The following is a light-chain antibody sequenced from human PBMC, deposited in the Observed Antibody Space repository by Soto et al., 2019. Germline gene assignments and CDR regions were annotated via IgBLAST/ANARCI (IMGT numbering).Light chain of an antibody. CDR2: DVS. CDR3: SSYTSSSTLYV. V-gene: IGLV2-14*03. J-gene: IGLJ1*01. Sequence: QSALTQPASVSGSPGQSITISCTGTSSDVGGYNYVSWYQQHQGKAPKLMMYDVSNRPSGVSNRFSGSKSGNTASLTISGLQAEDEADYYCSSYTSSSTLYVFGIGTKVTVL. CDR1: SSDVGGYNY.